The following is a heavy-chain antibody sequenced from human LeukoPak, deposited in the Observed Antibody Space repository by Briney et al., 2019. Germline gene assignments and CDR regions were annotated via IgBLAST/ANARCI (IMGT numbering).Heavy chain of an antibody. V-gene: IGHV3-74*01. Sequence: GGSLRLSCAASGFTVSSYWMHWVRQDPGKGLVWVSHINNDGSITNYADSVKGRFTISRDNAKNTLYLQMNSLRAEDTAVYYCAKAPHNYDILTGYYPRLYYYYYMDVWGKGTTVTISS. CDR2: INNDGSIT. J-gene: IGHJ6*03. D-gene: IGHD3-9*01. CDR3: AKAPHNYDILTGYYPRLYYYYYMDV. CDR1: GFTVSSYW.